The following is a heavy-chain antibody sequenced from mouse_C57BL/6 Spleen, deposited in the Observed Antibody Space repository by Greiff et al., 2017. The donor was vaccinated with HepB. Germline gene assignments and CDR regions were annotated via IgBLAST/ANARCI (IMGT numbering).Heavy chain of an antibody. J-gene: IGHJ2*01. Sequence: VQLQESGPELVKPGASVKISCKASGYAFSSSWMNWVKQRPGKGLEWIGRIYPGDGDTNYNGKFKGQATLTADKSTSTDYMQLSSLTSEDSAVYFCARRDYYGPFDYWGQGTTLTVSS. CDR2: IYPGDGDT. CDR1: GYAFSSSW. D-gene: IGHD1-1*01. V-gene: IGHV1-82*01. CDR3: ARRDYYGPFDY.